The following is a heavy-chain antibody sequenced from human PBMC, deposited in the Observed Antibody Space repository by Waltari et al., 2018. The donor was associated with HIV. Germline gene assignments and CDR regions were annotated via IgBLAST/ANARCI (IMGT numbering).Heavy chain of an antibody. J-gene: IGHJ4*02. CDR2: IDPYSGGT. CDR1: GYTFTGAF. D-gene: IGHD6-19*01. V-gene: IGHV1-2*02. Sequence: QVQLVQSGAEVKKPGASVKVSCKASGYTFTGAFRHWVRQAPGQGLEWMGWIDPYSGGTKYARKFQGRVTLTRDTSTSIAYMELSSLRSADTAVYFCARASMQWLIEYWGQGSRVTVSS. CDR3: ARASMQWLIEY.